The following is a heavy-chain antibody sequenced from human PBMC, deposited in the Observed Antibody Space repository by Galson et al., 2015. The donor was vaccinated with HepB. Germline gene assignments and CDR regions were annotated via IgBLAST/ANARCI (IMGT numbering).Heavy chain of an antibody. D-gene: IGHD3-22*01. V-gene: IGHV4-39*01. CDR1: GASISSSRYY. CDR3: ARHLTYYYDSSGYVCDY. J-gene: IGHJ4*02. Sequence: SETLSLTCTVSGASISSSRYYWGWIRQPPGTGLEWIGSMYYSGSTSSNPSLKSRVTISVDTSKNQFSLKLSSVTAADTAVYYCARHLTYYYDSSGYVCDYWGQGTLVTVSS. CDR2: MYYSGST.